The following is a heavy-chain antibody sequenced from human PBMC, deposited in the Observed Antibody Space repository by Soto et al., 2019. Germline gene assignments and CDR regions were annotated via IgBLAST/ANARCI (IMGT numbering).Heavy chain of an antibody. D-gene: IGHD5-12*01. CDR3: ARGATSAAFDI. CDR2: IIPIFGTA. Sequence: GASVKVSCKASGGTFSSYAISWVRQAPGQGLEWMGGIIPIFGTANYAQKFQGRVTITADESTGTAYMELSSLRSEDTAVYYCARGATSAAFDIWGQGTMVTVSS. J-gene: IGHJ3*02. V-gene: IGHV1-69*13. CDR1: GGTFSSYA.